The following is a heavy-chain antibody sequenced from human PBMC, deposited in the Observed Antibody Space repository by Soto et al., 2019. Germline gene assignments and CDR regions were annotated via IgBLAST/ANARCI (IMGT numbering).Heavy chain of an antibody. J-gene: IGHJ6*02. CDR3: ARDIVVVPAAINYYYYGMDV. D-gene: IGHD2-2*01. CDR2: IDWDDDK. V-gene: IGHV2-70*01. Sequence: SGPTLVNPTPTLTLTCTFSGFSLSTSGMCVSWIRQPPGKALEWLALIDWDDDKYYSTSLKTRLTISKDTSKNQVVLTMTNMDPVDTATYYCARDIVVVPAAINYYYYGMDVWGQGTTVTVSS. CDR1: GFSLSTSGMC.